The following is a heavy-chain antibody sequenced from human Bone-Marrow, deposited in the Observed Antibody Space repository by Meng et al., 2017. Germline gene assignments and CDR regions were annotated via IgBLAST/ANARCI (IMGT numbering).Heavy chain of an antibody. D-gene: IGHD6-13*01. V-gene: IGHV3-48*03. CDR1: GFTFSSYE. Sequence: GGSLRLSCSASGFTFSSYEMNWVRQAPGKGLEWVSYISSSGSTIYYADSVKGRFTISRDNAKNSLYLQMNSLSAEDTAVYYCAGGIAAAGTFDYWGQGTLVPVSS. J-gene: IGHJ4*02. CDR2: ISSSGSTI. CDR3: AGGIAAAGTFDY.